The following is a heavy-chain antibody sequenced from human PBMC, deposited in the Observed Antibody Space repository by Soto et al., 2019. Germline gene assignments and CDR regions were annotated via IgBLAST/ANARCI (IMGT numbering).Heavy chain of an antibody. CDR2: ISGSGGST. J-gene: IGHJ6*02. Sequence: GGSLILSXAASGFAFSSYAMSWGRQAPGKGLEWVSAISGSGGSTYYADSVKGRFTISRDNSKNTLYLQMNSLRAEDTAVYYCAKAPTAYYDILTPPGYDYYYGMDVWGQGTTVTVSS. CDR1: GFAFSSYA. V-gene: IGHV3-23*01. D-gene: IGHD3-9*01. CDR3: AKAPTAYYDILTPPGYDYYYGMDV.